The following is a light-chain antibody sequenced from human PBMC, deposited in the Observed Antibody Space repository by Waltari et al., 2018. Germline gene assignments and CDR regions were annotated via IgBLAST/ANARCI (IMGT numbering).Light chain of an antibody. Sequence: DIQMTQSPSPLSASIGNRVTITCRASQSFANWLAWYQQKPGKAPKLLIQKASSLQSGVPSRFSGSESGTEFVLTIDSLQPDDFATYFCQQYNGYPYTFGQGTKLEIK. CDR2: KAS. V-gene: IGKV1-5*03. J-gene: IGKJ2*01. CDR1: QSFANW. CDR3: QQYNGYPYT.